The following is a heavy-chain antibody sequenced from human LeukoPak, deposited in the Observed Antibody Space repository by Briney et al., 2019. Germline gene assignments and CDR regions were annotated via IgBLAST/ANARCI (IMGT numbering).Heavy chain of an antibody. V-gene: IGHV3-74*01. CDR1: GFTFSRYW. D-gene: IGHD3-10*01. J-gene: IGHJ4*02. Sequence: PGGSLRLSCAAPGFTFSRYWVHWVRQAPEKGLVWVSRISGDGSSTTYAHSVKGQFTISRDNSKNTLYLQMNSLRAEDTAVYYCASILRSSSGYYFDYWGQGTLVTVSS. CDR2: ISGDGSST. CDR3: ASILRSSSGYYFDY.